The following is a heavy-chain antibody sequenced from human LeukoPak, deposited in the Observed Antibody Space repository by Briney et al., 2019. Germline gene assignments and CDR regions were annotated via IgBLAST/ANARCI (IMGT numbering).Heavy chain of an antibody. CDR2: TSGSGGNT. J-gene: IGHJ4*02. V-gene: IGHV3-23*01. Sequence: GGSLRLSCEASGFTFSTYWMSWVRQAPGKGLEWVAATSGSGGNTYYADSVKGRFTISRDNSKNTLYLQMNSLRAEDTAVYYCAKEYSGYDFDYWGQGTLVTVSS. CDR3: AKEYSGYDFDY. CDR1: GFTFSTYW. D-gene: IGHD5-12*01.